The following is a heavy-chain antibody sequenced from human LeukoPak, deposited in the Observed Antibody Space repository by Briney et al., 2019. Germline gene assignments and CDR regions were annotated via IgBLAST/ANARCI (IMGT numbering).Heavy chain of an antibody. CDR3: ARGHLKYSSSYLYYFDY. J-gene: IGHJ4*02. Sequence: SETLSLTCAVYGGSFSGYYWSWIRQPPGKGLEWIGEINHSGSTNYNPSLKSRVTISVDTSKNQFSLKLSSVTAADTAVYYCARGHLKYSSSYLYYFDYWGQGTLVIVSS. CDR1: GGSFSGYY. CDR2: INHSGST. V-gene: IGHV4-34*01. D-gene: IGHD6-13*01.